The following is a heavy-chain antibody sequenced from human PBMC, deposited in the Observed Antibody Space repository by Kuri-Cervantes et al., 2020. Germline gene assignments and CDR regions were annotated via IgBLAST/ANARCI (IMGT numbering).Heavy chain of an antibody. V-gene: IGHV1-8*02. D-gene: IGHD2-15*01. CDR1: GYTFTSYA. CDR2: ITPFNGNT. J-gene: IGHJ5*02. CDR3: ARGRIVATYRRGGSCPTASWFDP. Sequence: ASVKVSCKASGYTFTSYAMNWVRQAPGQGLEWMGWITPFNGNTNYAQKFQGRVTMTRNTSISTAYMELSSLRSEDTAVYYCARGRIVATYRRGGSCPTASWFDPWGQGTLVTVSS.